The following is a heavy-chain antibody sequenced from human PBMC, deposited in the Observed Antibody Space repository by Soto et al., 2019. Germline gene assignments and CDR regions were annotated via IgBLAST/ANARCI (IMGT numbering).Heavy chain of an antibody. D-gene: IGHD2-15*01. V-gene: IGHV3-49*03. Sequence: GGSLSLSCTASGFTFGDYAMSWFRQAPGKGLEWVGFIRSKAYGGTTEHAASVKGRFTISRDDSKSIAYLQMNSLQTEDTAVYYCTRDNTKGYCSGGSCYSTYYYYYMDVWGKGPRSATP. CDR3: TRDNTKGYCSGGSCYSTYYYYYMDV. J-gene: IGHJ6*03. CDR2: IRSKAYGGTT. CDR1: GFTFGDYA.